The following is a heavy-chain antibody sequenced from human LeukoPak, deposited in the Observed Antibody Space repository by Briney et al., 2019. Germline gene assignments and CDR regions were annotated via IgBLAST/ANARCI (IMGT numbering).Heavy chain of an antibody. CDR2: IYYSGST. J-gene: IGHJ4*02. D-gene: IGHD1-1*01. Sequence: NSSETLSLTCTVSGGSISSSSYYWGWIRQPPGKGLEWIGSIYYSGSTNYNPSLKSRVTMSVDTSKNQFSLKLCSVTAADTAVYYCASGGNWNDFDYWGQGTLVTVSS. CDR3: ASGGNWNDFDY. CDR1: GGSISSSSYY. V-gene: IGHV4-39*07.